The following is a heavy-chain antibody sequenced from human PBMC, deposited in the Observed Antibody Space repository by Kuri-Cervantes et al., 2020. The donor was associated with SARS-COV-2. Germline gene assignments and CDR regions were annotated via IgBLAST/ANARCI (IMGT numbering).Heavy chain of an antibody. CDR3: ARERITMVRGVTPDYYYGMDV. J-gene: IGHJ6*02. V-gene: IGHV1-18*04. Sequence: ASVKVSCKASGYTFTSYGISWVRQAPGQGLEWMGWISAYNGNTNYAQKLQGRVTMTTDTSTSTAYMELSRLRSDDTAVYYCARERITMVRGVTPDYYYGMDVWGQGTTVTVSS. CDR2: ISAYNGNT. CDR1: GYTFTSYG. D-gene: IGHD3-10*01.